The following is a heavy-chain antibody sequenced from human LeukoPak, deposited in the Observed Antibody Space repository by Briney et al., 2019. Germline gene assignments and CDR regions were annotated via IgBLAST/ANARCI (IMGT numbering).Heavy chain of an antibody. D-gene: IGHD2-15*01. CDR2: INHSGST. J-gene: IGHJ4*02. Sequence: PSETLSLTCAVYGGSFSGYYWSSIRQPPGKGLEWIGEINHSGSTNYNPSLKSRVTISVDTSKNQFSLKLSSVTAADTTVYYCARDRGGVDYWGQGTLVTVSS. CDR1: GGSFSGYY. V-gene: IGHV4-34*01. CDR3: ARDRGGVDY.